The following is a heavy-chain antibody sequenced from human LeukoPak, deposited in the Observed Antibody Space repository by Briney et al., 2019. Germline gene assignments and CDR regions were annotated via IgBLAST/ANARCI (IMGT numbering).Heavy chain of an antibody. CDR2: IFPSGGEI. Sequence: GGSLRLSCAASGLTFSTFAMIWVRQPPGKGLEWVSSIFPSGGEIHYADSVRGRFTISRDNSKSTLSLQMNSLRAEDTAIYYCARGEDAFDIWGQGTMVTVSS. J-gene: IGHJ3*02. CDR1: GLTFSTFA. V-gene: IGHV3-23*01. CDR3: ARGEDAFDI.